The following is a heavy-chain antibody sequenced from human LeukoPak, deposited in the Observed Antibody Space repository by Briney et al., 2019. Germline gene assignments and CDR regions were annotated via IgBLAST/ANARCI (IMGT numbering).Heavy chain of an antibody. CDR3: ARDFRGYYGSGSLGC. D-gene: IGHD3-10*01. J-gene: IGHJ4*02. V-gene: IGHV3-74*01. CDR2: INSDGSST. CDR1: GFTFSSYW. Sequence: GGSLRLSCAASGFTFSSYWMHWVRQAPGKGLVWVSRINSDGSSTSYADSVKGRFTISRDNAKNTLYLQMNSLRAEDTAVYYCARDFRGYYGSGSLGCWGQGTLVTVSS.